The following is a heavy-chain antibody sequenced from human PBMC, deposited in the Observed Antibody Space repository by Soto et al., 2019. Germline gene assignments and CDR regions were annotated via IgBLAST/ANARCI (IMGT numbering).Heavy chain of an antibody. V-gene: IGHV4-59*11. Sequence: QVHLQESGPGLVKPSETLSLTCTVSGCSFNNHYWSWIRQPPGKGLEWIGYIYYTGSNNYNPSLKSRVTMSVDTSKNQFSLNLTSLTAADTAIYYCARDNWYSEYWGQGTLVTVSS. CDR3: ARDNWYSEY. J-gene: IGHJ4*02. D-gene: IGHD1-20*01. CDR1: GCSFNNHY. CDR2: IYYTGSN.